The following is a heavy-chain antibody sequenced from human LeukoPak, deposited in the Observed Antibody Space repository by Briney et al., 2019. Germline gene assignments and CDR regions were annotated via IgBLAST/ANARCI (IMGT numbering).Heavy chain of an antibody. V-gene: IGHV3-74*01. CDR1: GFTFSSYW. CDR2: INSDGSRT. D-gene: IGHD1-26*01. CDR3: AKDRTVGASYWYFDL. Sequence: GGSLRLSCAASGFTFSSYWMHWVRQDPGKGLVWVSRINSDGSRTNYADSVKGRFTISRDNAKNTLYLHMNTLRAEDTAIYYCAKDRTVGASYWYFDLWGRGTLVTVSS. J-gene: IGHJ2*01.